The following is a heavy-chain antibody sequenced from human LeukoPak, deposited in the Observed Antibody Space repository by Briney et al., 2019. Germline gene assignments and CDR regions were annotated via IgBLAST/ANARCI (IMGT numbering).Heavy chain of an antibody. CDR3: ANGRAAASIGY. CDR2: ISGSGGST. J-gene: IGHJ4*02. Sequence: GGSLRLSCAASGFTFSSYAMSWVRQAPGKGLEWVSAISGSGGSTYYADSVKGRFTISRDNSKNTLYLQMNSLRAEDTAVYYCANGRAAASIGYWGQGTLVTVSS. D-gene: IGHD6-13*01. V-gene: IGHV3-23*01. CDR1: GFTFSSYA.